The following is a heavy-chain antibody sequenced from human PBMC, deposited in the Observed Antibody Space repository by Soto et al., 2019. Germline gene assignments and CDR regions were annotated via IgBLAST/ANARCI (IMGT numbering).Heavy chain of an antibody. CDR2: INYSGST. CDR1: GGSISSYY. J-gene: IGHJ6*02. V-gene: IGHV4-59*12. Sequence: QVQLQESGPGLVKPSETLSLNCTVSGGSISSYYWSWIRQPPGKGLEWIGYINYSGSTNYNPSLKSRVTISVDTSKNQFSLKLSSVTAADTAVYYCARETYYYYGMDVWGQGTTVTVSS. CDR3: ARETYYYYGMDV.